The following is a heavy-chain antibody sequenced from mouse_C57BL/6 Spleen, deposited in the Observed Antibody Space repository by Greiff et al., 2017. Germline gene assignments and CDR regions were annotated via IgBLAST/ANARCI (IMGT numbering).Heavy chain of an antibody. CDR2: IYPGSGNT. V-gene: IGHV1-76*01. Sequence: VQLQQSGAELVRPGASVKLSCKASGYTFTDYYINWVKQRPGQGLEWIARIYPGSGNTYYNEKFKGKATLTAEKSSRTAYMQLSSLTSEDSAVYFCAGRYFDVWGTGTTVTVSS. J-gene: IGHJ1*03. CDR3: AGRYFDV. CDR1: GYTFTDYY.